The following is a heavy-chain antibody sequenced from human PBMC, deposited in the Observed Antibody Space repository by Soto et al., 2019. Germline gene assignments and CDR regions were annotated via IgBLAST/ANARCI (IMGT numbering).Heavy chain of an antibody. CDR1: GYSFTSYL. Sequence: GESLKISCKGSGYSFTSYLIGWVRQMPGKDLEWMGIIYPGDSDTRYSPSFQGQVTISADKSISTAYLQWSSLKASDTAMYYCARTPIAVADYYYYGMDVWGQGTTVTVSS. J-gene: IGHJ6*02. D-gene: IGHD6-19*01. CDR3: ARTPIAVADYYYYGMDV. V-gene: IGHV5-51*01. CDR2: IYPGDSDT.